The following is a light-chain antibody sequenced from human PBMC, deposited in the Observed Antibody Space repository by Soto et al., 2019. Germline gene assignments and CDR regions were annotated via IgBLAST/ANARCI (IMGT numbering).Light chain of an antibody. CDR3: GTWDSSLSAGYV. J-gene: IGLJ1*01. V-gene: IGLV1-51*01. Sequence: QSVLTQPPSVSAAPGQKVTISCSGSSSNIGNNYVSWYQQLPGTAPKLLIYDNNKRPPGIPDRFSGSKSGTSATLGITGLQTGDEADYYCGTWDSSLSAGYVFGTGTKRTFL. CDR2: DNN. CDR1: SSNIGNNY.